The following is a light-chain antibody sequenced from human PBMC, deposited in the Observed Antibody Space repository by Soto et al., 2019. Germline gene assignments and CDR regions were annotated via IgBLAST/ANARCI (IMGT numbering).Light chain of an antibody. V-gene: IGKV1-9*01. CDR2: AAS. Sequence: IQLTQSPSSLSASVGDRVTITCRASQDIAIYLAWYQQKPGEAPKLLIYAASTLYGGVPSRFSGSGSGTAFALTITSLHAEDFANYYCQQLLMYPSTLGGGTKVYIK. CDR3: QQLLMYPST. CDR1: QDIAIY. J-gene: IGKJ4*01.